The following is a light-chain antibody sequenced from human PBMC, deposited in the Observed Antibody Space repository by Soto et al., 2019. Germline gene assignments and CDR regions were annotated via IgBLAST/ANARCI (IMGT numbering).Light chain of an antibody. J-gene: IGKJ2*01. V-gene: IGKV1-39*01. CDR3: QQTYTTPYT. Sequence: DIQTTQSPSSLAASVGDRVTITCRASQNINRHLNWYQQKPGKAPRVLISGASSLQGGAPSRFSGSGSGADFTLTITSLQTEDIATYYCQQTYTTPYTFGQGTKLEIK. CDR1: QNINRH. CDR2: GAS.